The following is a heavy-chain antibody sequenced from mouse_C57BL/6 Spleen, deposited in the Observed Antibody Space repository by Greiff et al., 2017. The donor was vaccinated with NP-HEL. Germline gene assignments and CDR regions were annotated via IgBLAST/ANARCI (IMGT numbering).Heavy chain of an antibody. CDR1: GYAFSSYW. CDR2: IYPGDGDT. CDR3: ARRANWDLDY. V-gene: IGHV1-80*01. D-gene: IGHD4-1*01. J-gene: IGHJ2*01. Sequence: LVESGAELVKPGASVKISCKASGYAFSSYWMNWVKQRPGKGLEWIGQIYPGDGDTNYNGKFKGKATLTADKSSSTAYMQLSSLTSEDSAVYFCARRANWDLDYWGQGTTLTVSS.